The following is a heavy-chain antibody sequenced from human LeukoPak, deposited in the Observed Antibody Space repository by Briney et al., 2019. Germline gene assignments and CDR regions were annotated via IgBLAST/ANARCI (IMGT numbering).Heavy chain of an antibody. D-gene: IGHD5-18*01. CDR1: GFTFSSYG. J-gene: IGHJ4*02. V-gene: IGHV3-30*18. Sequence: PGGSLRLSCAASGFTFSSYGMHWVRQSPGKGLEWVAVISYDGSNKYYADSVKGRFTISRDNSKNTLYLQMNSLRAEDTAVYYCAKDHAEWIQLWLFDYWGQGTLVTVSS. CDR3: AKDHAEWIQLWLFDY. CDR2: ISYDGSNK.